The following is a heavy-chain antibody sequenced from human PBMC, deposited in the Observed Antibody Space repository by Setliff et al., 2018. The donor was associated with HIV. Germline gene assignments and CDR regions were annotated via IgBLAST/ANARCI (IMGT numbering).Heavy chain of an antibody. V-gene: IGHV1-46*01. CDR2: INPSGGST. D-gene: IGHD4-17*01. CDR1: GDIFTSYY. CDR3: ARDYGDYVFFDY. Sequence: ASVKVSCKASGDIFTSYYMHWVRQAPGQGPEWMGVINPSGGSTIYAQKFQGRVTMTTDTSTSTAYMELRSLRSDDTAVYYCARDYGDYVFFDYWGQGTLVTVSS. J-gene: IGHJ4*02.